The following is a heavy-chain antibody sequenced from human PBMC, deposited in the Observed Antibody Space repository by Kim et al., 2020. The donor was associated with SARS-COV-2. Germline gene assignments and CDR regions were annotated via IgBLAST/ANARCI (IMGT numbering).Heavy chain of an antibody. D-gene: IGHD2-2*01. CDR3: ARVGSTSYYYYYYGMDV. V-gene: IGHV4-59*01. J-gene: IGHJ6*01. Sequence: SETLSLTCTVSGGSISSYYWSWIRQPPGKGLEWIGYIYYSGSTNYNPSLKSRVTISVDTSKNQFSLKLSSVTAADTAVYYCARVGSTSYYYYYYGMDVWG. CDR2: IYYSGST. CDR1: GGSISSYY.